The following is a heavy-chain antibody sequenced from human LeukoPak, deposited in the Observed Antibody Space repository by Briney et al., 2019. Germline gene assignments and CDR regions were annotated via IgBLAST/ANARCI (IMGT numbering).Heavy chain of an antibody. CDR1: GFTFTNTW. J-gene: IGHJ4*02. Sequence: GGSLGLSCAASGFTFTNTWMSWVRQAPGKGLECVANIKPDESEKNYVDSVKGRFTISRDNAKNSLYLQMNSLRAEDTAVYFCVRGVATYSFWGQGTLVTVSS. V-gene: IGHV3-7*01. CDR3: VRGVATYSF. D-gene: IGHD2-15*01. CDR2: IKPDESEK.